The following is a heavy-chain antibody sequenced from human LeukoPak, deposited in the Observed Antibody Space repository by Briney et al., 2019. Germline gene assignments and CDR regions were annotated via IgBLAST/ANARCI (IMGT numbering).Heavy chain of an antibody. D-gene: IGHD1-14*01. CDR2: LSGDGART. Sequence: GGSLRLSCAVSGFTLSNYAMSWVRQAPGKGLEWVSILSGDGARTYYADSVKGRFTISRDLSKNTPYLQMNSLKPEDTAIYYCAGDSDLQPRNGFHMWGQGTVATVSP. CDR1: GFTLSNYA. V-gene: IGHV3-23*01. CDR3: AGDSDLQPRNGFHM. J-gene: IGHJ3*02.